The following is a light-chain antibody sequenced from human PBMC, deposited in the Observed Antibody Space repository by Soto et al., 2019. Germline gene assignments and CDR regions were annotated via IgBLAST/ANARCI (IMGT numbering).Light chain of an antibody. CDR1: QSISSW. J-gene: IGKJ1*01. CDR3: QQYNIYWT. V-gene: IGKV1-5*03. Sequence: DIQLTQSPSSLTSSVGDRVTITCRASQSISSWLAWYQQKPGKAPKLLIYKASSLESGVPSRFSGSGSGTEFTLTIISLQPDDFSTYYCQQYNIYWTFGQGTKVDIK. CDR2: KAS.